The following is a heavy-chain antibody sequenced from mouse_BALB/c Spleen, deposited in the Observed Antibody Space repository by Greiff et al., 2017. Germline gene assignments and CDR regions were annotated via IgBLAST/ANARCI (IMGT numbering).Heavy chain of an antibody. J-gene: IGHJ3*01. Sequence: EVKLMESGGGLVKPGGSLKLSCAASGFTFSSYAMSWVRQTPEKRLEWVASISSGGSTYYPDSVKGRFTISRDNARNILYLQMSSLRSEDTAMYYCARGYDYDEGFAYWGQGTLVTVSA. CDR2: ISSGGST. D-gene: IGHD2-4*01. CDR3: ARGYDYDEGFAY. CDR1: GFTFSSYA. V-gene: IGHV5-6-5*01.